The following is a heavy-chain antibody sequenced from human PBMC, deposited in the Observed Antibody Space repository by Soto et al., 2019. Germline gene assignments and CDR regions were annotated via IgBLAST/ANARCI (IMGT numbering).Heavy chain of an antibody. V-gene: IGHV3-23*01. CDR1: GFTFSSYA. CDR2: ISGSGGST. CDR3: GGVWGSYNNWFDP. J-gene: IGHJ5*02. Sequence: EVQLLESGGGLVQPGGSLRLSCAASGFTFSSYAMSWVRQAPGKGLEWVSAISGSGGSTYYADSVKGRFTISRDNSKNTLYLQMNSLRAEDTAVYYCGGVWGSYNNWFDPWGQGTLVTVSS. D-gene: IGHD3-16*01.